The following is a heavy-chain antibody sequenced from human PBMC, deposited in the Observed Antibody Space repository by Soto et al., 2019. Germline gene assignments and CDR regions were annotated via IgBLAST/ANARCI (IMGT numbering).Heavy chain of an antibody. CDR1: GFTFSSYA. D-gene: IGHD3-10*01. J-gene: IGHJ4*02. CDR2: ISGSGGST. CDR3: AKDLGTGYYGSGSYYTNFDY. V-gene: IGHV3-23*01. Sequence: PGGSLRLSCAASGFTFSSYAMSWVRQAPGKGLEWVSAISGSGGSTYYADSVKGRFTISRDNSKNTLYLQMNSLRAEDTAVYYCAKDLGTGYYGSGSYYTNFDYWCQGTLVTSPQ.